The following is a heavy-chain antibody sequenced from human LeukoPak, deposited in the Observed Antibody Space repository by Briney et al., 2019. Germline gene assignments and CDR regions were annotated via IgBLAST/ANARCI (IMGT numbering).Heavy chain of an antibody. V-gene: IGHV1-2*02. CDR3: ARDNYKDY. D-gene: IGHD4-11*01. CDR1: GYTFTGYY. J-gene: IGHJ4*02. Sequence: ASVKVSCKTSGYTFTGYYIHWVRQAPGQGLEWMGWINPNSGGTNYAQKFQGRVTMTRDTSISTAYMDLSRLRSDDTAVYYCARDNYKDYWGLGTLVTVSS. CDR2: INPNSGGT.